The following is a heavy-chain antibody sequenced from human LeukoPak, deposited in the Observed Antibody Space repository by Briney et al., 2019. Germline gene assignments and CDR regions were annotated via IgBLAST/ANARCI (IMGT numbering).Heavy chain of an antibody. V-gene: IGHV1-69*04. CDR3: ALGYCSSTSCFNDAFDI. CDR2: IIPILGIA. CDR1: GYTFTSYA. D-gene: IGHD2-2*01. Sequence: ASVKVSCKASGYTFTSYAISWVRQAPGQGLEWMGRIIPILGIANYAQKFQGRVTITADKSTSTAYMELSSLRSEDTAVYYCALGYCSSTSCFNDAFDIWGQGTMVTVSS. J-gene: IGHJ3*02.